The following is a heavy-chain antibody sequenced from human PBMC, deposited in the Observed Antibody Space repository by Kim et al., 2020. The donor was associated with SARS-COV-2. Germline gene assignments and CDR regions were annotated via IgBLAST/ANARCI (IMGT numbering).Heavy chain of an antibody. CDR3: AHIPPGWLLPSLFDY. Sequence: PSLKSRLTITKDTSKNQVVLTMTNMDPVDTATYYCAHIPPGWLLPSLFDYWGQGTLVTVSS. V-gene: IGHV2-5*01. D-gene: IGHD2-21*01. J-gene: IGHJ4*02.